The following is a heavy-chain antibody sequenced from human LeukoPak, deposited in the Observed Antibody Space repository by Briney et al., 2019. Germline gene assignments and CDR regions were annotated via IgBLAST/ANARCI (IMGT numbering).Heavy chain of an antibody. Sequence: GASVKVSCKASGYTFTNYGLSWVRQAPGQGLEWMGWINAYNGNTNYAQKLQGRVTMTTDTSTTTAYMELRSLRSDDTAVYYCARSRATYYYDSTLAYDYWGQGTLVTVSS. CDR3: ARSRATYYYDSTLAYDY. J-gene: IGHJ4*02. CDR2: INAYNGNT. V-gene: IGHV1-18*04. CDR1: GYTFTNYG. D-gene: IGHD3-22*01.